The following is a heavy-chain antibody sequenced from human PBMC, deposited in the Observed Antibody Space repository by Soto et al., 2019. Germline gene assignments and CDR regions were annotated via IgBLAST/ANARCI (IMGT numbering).Heavy chain of an antibody. Sequence: ASVKVSCKASGYTFTNYGMSWVRQATGQGLEWMGWISANSGNTGYAQKFQGRVTMTRNTSISTAYMELSSLRSEDTAVYYCARGGVDYWGQGTLVTVSS. V-gene: IGHV1-8*02. J-gene: IGHJ4*02. CDR3: ARGGVDY. CDR1: GYTFTNYG. CDR2: ISANSGNT. D-gene: IGHD3-10*01.